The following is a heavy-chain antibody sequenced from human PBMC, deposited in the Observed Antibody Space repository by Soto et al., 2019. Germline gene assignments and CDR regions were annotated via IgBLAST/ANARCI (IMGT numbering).Heavy chain of an antibody. V-gene: IGHV3-33*01. J-gene: IGHJ6*02. CDR3: ARDLGCSSTSCNPYYYYGMDV. CDR1: GFTFSSYG. Sequence: GGSLRLSCAASGFTFSSYGMHWVRQAPGKGLEWVAVIWYDGSNKYYADSVKGRFTISRDNSKNTLYLQMNSLRAEDTAVYYCARDLGCSSTSCNPYYYYGMDVWGQGTTVTVSS. CDR2: IWYDGSNK. D-gene: IGHD2-2*01.